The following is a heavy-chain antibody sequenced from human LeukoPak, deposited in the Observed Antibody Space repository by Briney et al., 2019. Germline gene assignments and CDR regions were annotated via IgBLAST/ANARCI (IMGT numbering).Heavy chain of an antibody. Sequence: AGGSLRLSCAASAXIFSSYDMHWVRQAPGKGLEWVALISHDGTNKQYADSVKGRFTISRDNSKNTLYLQMNSLRAEDTAVYYCVKDGLMRFFDYWGQGTLVTVSS. V-gene: IGHV3-30*18. CDR2: ISHDGTNK. D-gene: IGHD2-8*01. CDR3: VKDGLMRFFDY. CDR1: AXIFSSYD. J-gene: IGHJ4*02.